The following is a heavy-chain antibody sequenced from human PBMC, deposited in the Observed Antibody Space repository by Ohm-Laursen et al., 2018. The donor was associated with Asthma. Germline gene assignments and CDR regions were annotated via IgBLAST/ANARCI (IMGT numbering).Heavy chain of an antibody. CDR2: ITSSAAYI. D-gene: IGHD7-27*01. CDR1: GFTFHSHS. J-gene: IGHJ2*01. CDR3: ARNSLLGWYFDL. V-gene: IGHV3-21*01. Sequence: SLRLSCAASGFTFHSHSITWVRQAPGKGLEWVSTITSSAAYIYYADSVKGRFTLSRDNAKNSLYLQMNSLRAEDTAVYYCARNSLLGWYFDLWGRGTLVTVSS.